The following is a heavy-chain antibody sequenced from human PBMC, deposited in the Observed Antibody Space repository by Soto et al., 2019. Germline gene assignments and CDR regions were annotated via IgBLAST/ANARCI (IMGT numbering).Heavy chain of an antibody. CDR1: GYTFTYYV. Sequence: GPGVKKPGASVKVSCKTSGYTFTYYVINWVRQAPGQGLEWMGFSAHTGNTNYAQKFRGRVAMTTDTSTSTAYMEMRSLRSDDTAVYYCARSGEHPLDSWGQGTPVTVSS. CDR3: ARSGEHPLDS. D-gene: IGHD1-26*01. J-gene: IGHJ5*02. CDR2: SAHTGNT. V-gene: IGHV1-18*01.